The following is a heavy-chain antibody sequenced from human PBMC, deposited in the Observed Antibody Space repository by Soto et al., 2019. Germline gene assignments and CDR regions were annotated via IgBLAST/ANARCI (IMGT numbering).Heavy chain of an antibody. CDR2: ISYDGSEE. Sequence: QVHLVESGGGVVQPGGSLRLSCEGSGFLFSSYGMHWVRQAPGKGLEWVSFISYDGSEEYYVDSVKGRFSVSRDNSKXXXXXXXXXXXXXXXXXXXXXSLDLTRYYRGGHTWGQGTLVVV. CDR3: XSLDLTRYYRGGHT. J-gene: IGHJ5*02. V-gene: IGHV3-30*03. CDR1: GFLFSSYG. D-gene: IGHD3-9*01.